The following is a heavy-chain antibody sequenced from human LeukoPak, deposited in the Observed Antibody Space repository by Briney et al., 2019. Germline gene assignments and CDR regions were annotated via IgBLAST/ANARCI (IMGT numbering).Heavy chain of an antibody. V-gene: IGHV4-61*02. Sequence: SETLSLTCTVSGGSISSGSYHWSWIRQPAGKGLEWIGRIYTSGSTKYNPSLKSRVTISGDTSKNQFSLRLSSVTAADTAVYYCARLRDGYNGGGVDYWGQGTLVTVSS. CDR2: IYTSGST. CDR3: ARLRDGYNGGGVDY. J-gene: IGHJ4*02. D-gene: IGHD5-24*01. CDR1: GGSISSGSYH.